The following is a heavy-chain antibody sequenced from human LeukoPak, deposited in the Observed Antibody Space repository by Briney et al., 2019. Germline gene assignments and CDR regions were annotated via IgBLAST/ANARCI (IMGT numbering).Heavy chain of an antibody. Sequence: PGGSLRLSCTASGFTFSSYAMTWVRQAPGKGLEWVSGISISGAGTYYADSVKGRFTISRDNSKNTLYLQMNSLRAEDTAVYYCAKVIDSYGQGDIWGQGTMVTVSS. CDR1: GFTFSSYA. CDR2: ISISGAGT. CDR3: AKVIDSYGQGDI. D-gene: IGHD5-18*01. V-gene: IGHV3-23*01. J-gene: IGHJ3*02.